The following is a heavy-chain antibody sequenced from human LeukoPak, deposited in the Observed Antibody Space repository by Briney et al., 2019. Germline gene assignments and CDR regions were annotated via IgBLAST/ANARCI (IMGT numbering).Heavy chain of an antibody. CDR3: AGAIPDDIVVVVAATKYYYYYMDV. CDR2: INWNGGST. J-gene: IGHJ6*03. CDR1: GFTFDDYG. V-gene: IGHV3-20*04. D-gene: IGHD2-15*01. Sequence: GGSLRLSCAASGFTFDDYGMSWVRQAPGKGLEWVSGINWNGGSTVYADSVKGRFTISRDNAKKSLYLQMNSLRAEDTALYYCAGAIPDDIVVVVAATKYYYYYMDVWGKGTTVTVSS.